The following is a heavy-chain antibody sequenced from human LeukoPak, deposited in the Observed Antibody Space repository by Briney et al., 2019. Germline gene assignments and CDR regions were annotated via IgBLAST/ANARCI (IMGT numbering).Heavy chain of an antibody. CDR2: IYYSGST. CDR1: GGSISSYY. V-gene: IGHV4-59*01. D-gene: IGHD6-13*01. CDR3: ARDQGDGIAAASWFDP. J-gene: IGHJ5*02. Sequence: SETLSLTCTVSGGSISSYYWSWIRQPPGKGLEWIGYIYYSGSTNYNPYLKSRVTISVDTSKNQFSLKMSSVTAADTAVYYCARDQGDGIAAASWFDPWGQGTLVTVSS.